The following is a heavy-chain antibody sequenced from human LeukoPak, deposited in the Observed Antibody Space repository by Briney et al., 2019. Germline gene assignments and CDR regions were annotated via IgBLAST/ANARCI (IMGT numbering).Heavy chain of an antibody. Sequence: SETLSLTCTVSGGSISSSSYYWGWIRQPPAKGLEWIGSIYYSGSTYYNPSLKSRVTISVDTSKNQFSLKLSSVTAADTAVYYCARTGGGYYYYYMDVWGKGTAVTISS. D-gene: IGHD2-8*02. CDR2: IYYSGST. CDR3: ARTGGGYYYYYMDV. V-gene: IGHV4-39*07. CDR1: GGSISSSSYY. J-gene: IGHJ6*03.